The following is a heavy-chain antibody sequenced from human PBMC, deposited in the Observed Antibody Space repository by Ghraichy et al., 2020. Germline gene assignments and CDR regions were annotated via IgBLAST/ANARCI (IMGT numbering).Heavy chain of an antibody. V-gene: IGHV4-39*01. D-gene: IGHD1-26*01. Sequence: ETLSLTCTVSGVSVSNRDYYWGWIRQPPGKGLEWIGNIYYSGSTNYNPSLKSRVTVSLDMSKNQFSLRLGSVTAADTAVYYCARYSGSLAFDMWGQGTMVTVSS. CDR3: ARYSGSLAFDM. CDR2: IYYSGST. J-gene: IGHJ3*02. CDR1: GVSVSNRDYY.